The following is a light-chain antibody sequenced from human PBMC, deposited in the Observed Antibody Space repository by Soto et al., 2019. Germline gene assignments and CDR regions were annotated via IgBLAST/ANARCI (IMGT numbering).Light chain of an antibody. CDR1: QSVSSS. Sequence: EIVMTQSPATLSVSPGERSTLSCRASQSVSSSLAWYQQKPGQAPRLLIYYKSTRATGIPARFSGSGSGTDFTLTISRLEPEDFAVYYCQQYGSSGTFGQGTKVDI. J-gene: IGKJ1*01. CDR3: QQYGSSGT. V-gene: IGKV3-15*01. CDR2: YKS.